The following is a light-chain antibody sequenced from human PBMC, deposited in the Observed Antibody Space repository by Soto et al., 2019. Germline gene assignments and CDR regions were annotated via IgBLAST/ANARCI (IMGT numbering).Light chain of an antibody. CDR1: QIISNY. J-gene: IGKJ5*01. V-gene: IGKV1-39*01. Sequence: DIHMTQSPSSLSASVGDRVTITCRASQIISNYLNWYQQKPGKAPKLLIYAASSLQSGVPSRFSGSGSGTDFALTISSLQPEDFATYYCQQSYSTSVTFGQGTRLEIK. CDR2: AAS. CDR3: QQSYSTSVT.